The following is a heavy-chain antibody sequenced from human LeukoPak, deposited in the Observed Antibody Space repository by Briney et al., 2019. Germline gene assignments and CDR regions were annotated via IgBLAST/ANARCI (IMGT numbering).Heavy chain of an antibody. Sequence: ASVKVSCKASGYTFTSYYMHWVRQAPGQGLEWMGIINPSGGSTSYAQKFQGRVTMTRDMSTSTVYMELSSLRSEDTAVYYCARADRLLWFEEFHSPNYFDYWGQGTLVTVSS. CDR3: ARADRLLWFEEFHSPNYFDY. V-gene: IGHV1-46*01. J-gene: IGHJ4*02. D-gene: IGHD3-10*01. CDR1: GYTFTSYY. CDR2: INPSGGST.